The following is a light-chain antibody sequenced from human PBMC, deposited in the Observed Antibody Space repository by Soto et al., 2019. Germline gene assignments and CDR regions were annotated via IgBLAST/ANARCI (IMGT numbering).Light chain of an antibody. CDR1: ESVSTN. J-gene: IGKJ4*01. CDR2: DAS. CDR3: QQYNNWPLT. Sequence: EIVLKQSPATLSLATGERVTLSCRASESVSTNLAWYQQKAGQAPRLLIYDASTMATGFPARFSGSGSGTEFTLTISSLQSEDFAVYYCQQYNNWPLTFGGGTIVDIK. V-gene: IGKV3-15*01.